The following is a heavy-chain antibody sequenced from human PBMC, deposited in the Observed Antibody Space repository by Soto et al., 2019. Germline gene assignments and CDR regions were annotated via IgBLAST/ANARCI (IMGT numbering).Heavy chain of an antibody. J-gene: IGHJ3*02. V-gene: IGHV1-46*01. CDR2: INPSGGST. CDR1: GYTFTSYY. Sequence: ASVKVSCKASGYTFTSYYMHWVRQAPGQGLEWMGIINPSGGSTSYAQKFQGRVTMTRETSTSTVYMELSSLRSEDTAVYYCASAFDDYGDYDFEPLGAFDIWGQGTMVTV. CDR3: ASAFDDYGDYDFEPLGAFDI. D-gene: IGHD4-17*01.